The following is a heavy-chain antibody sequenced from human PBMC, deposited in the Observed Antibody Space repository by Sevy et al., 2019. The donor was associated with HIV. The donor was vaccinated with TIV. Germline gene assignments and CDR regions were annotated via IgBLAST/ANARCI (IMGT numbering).Heavy chain of an antibody. D-gene: IGHD6-19*01. J-gene: IGHJ4*02. CDR2: ISGSGSST. Sequence: GGSLRLSCAASGFTFSSYAMSWVRQAPGKGLEWVSAISGSGSSTYYADSVKGRFTISRDNSKNTLYLQMNSLRAEDTAVYYCAKARYSSGGYSDYWGQGTLVTVSS. CDR1: GFTFSSYA. CDR3: AKARYSSGGYSDY. V-gene: IGHV3-23*01.